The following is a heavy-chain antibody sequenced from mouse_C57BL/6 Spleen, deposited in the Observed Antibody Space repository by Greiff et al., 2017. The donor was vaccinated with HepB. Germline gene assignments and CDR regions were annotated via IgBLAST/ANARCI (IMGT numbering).Heavy chain of an antibody. CDR3: ARLMGLRSYYFDY. CDR2: INPNNGGT. D-gene: IGHD1-1*01. V-gene: IGHV1-22*01. J-gene: IGHJ2*01. CDR1: GYTFTDYN. Sequence: EVKLQESGPELVKPGASVKMSCKASGYTFTDYNMHWVKQSHGKSLEWIGYINPNNGGTSYNQKFKGKATLTVNKSSSTAYMELRSLTSEDSAVYYCARLMGLRSYYFDYWGQGTTLTVSS.